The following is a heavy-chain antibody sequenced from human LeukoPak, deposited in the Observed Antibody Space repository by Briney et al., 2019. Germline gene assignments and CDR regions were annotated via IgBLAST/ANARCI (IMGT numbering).Heavy chain of an antibody. CDR3: ARGEYEDLVDN. D-gene: IGHD1-26*01. Sequence: KPSETLSLTCTVSGGSISDYYWSWIRQSPVRGLEWIGYLYYSGNTNYNPSLKSRLTISRGMAKNQFSLKLSSVTSADTAVYYCARGEYEDLVDNWGQGTLVTVSS. J-gene: IGHJ4*02. CDR2: LYYSGNT. V-gene: IGHV4-59*01. CDR1: GGSISDYY.